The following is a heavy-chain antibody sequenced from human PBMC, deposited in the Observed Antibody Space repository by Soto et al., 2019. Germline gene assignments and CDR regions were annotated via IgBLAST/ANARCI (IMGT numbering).Heavy chain of an antibody. CDR3: ARSFGGAAAGPFDY. CDR2: IYDRGST. CDR1: GGSISSGGYY. Sequence: QVQLQESGPGLVKPSQTLSLTCTISGGSISSGGYYWSWISQHPGKGLDWIGYIYDRGSTYYNPYLKSGVTVSLNTSRILFSLQLSSVTAEDTAVYYCARSFGGAAAGPFDYWGQGTLVTVSS. J-gene: IGHJ4*02. D-gene: IGHD6-13*01. V-gene: IGHV4-31*03.